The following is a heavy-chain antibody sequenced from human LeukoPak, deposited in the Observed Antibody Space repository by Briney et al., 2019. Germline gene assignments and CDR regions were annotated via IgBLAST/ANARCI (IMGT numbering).Heavy chain of an antibody. CDR2: ISGSGGGT. CDR3: AKRGVVIRVILVGFHKEAYYFDS. CDR1: GITLSNYG. D-gene: IGHD3-10*01. Sequence: GGSLRLSCAVSGITLSNYGMSWVRQAPGKGREWVAGISGSGGGTHYADSVKGRFTISRDNPKNTMHLQMNSLRAEDTAVYFCAKRGVVIRVILVGFHKEAYYFDSWGQGALVIVSS. J-gene: IGHJ4*02. V-gene: IGHV3-23*01.